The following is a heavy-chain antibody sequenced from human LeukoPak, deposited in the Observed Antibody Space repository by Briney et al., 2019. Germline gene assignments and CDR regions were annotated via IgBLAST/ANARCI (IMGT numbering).Heavy chain of an antibody. J-gene: IGHJ5*02. CDR1: GGSVSSGSYY. CDR3: ARDVSTGFVRPLGLFDP. Sequence: SETLSLTCTVSGGSVSSGSYYWSWIRQPPGKGLEWIGYIYYSGSTNYNPSLKSRVTISVDTSKNQFSLQLNSVTPEDTAVYYCARDVSTGFVRPLGLFDPWGQGTLVTVSS. CDR2: IYYSGST. V-gene: IGHV4-61*01. D-gene: IGHD7-27*01.